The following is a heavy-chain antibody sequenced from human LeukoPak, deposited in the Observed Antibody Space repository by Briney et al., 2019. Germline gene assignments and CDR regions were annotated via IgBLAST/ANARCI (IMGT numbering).Heavy chain of an antibody. V-gene: IGHV3-23*01. J-gene: IGHJ6*03. CDR1: GVSLSNYA. CDR3: ARARGWQPNYYYYYMDV. Sequence: PGGSLRLSCVVSGVSLSNYAMTWVRQAPGKGLEWVSYISERGGTTTYADSVKGRFTISRDTSLNTLYLQMNSLRAEDTAVYYCARARGWQPNYYYYYMDVWGTGTTVTVSS. D-gene: IGHD2-15*01. CDR2: ISERGGTT.